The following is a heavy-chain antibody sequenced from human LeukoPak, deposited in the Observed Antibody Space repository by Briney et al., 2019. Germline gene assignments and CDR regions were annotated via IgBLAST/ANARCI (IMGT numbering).Heavy chain of an antibody. J-gene: IGHJ4*02. CDR3: ASGNYYFDY. CDR2: IYCSGST. V-gene: IGHV4-59*01. Sequence: SETLSLTCTVSGGSISSFYWSWIRQPPEKGLEWIGYIYCSGSTKYNPSLKSRVTISVDTSKNQVSLKLSSVTAADTAVYYCASGNYYFDYWGQGTLVTVSS. D-gene: IGHD1-7*01. CDR1: GGSISSFY.